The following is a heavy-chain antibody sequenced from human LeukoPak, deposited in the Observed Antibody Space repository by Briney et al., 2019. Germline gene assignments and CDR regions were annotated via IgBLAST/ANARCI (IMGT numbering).Heavy chain of an antibody. Sequence: PGGSLRLSCAASGFTFSSYAMHWVRQAPGKGLEWVAIISYDGSNKYYADSVKGRFTISRDNSKNTLYLQMNSLRPEDTAVYYCARELPRGGSFDYWGQGTLVTVSS. J-gene: IGHJ4*02. CDR1: GFTFSSYA. D-gene: IGHD1-26*01. V-gene: IGHV3-30*04. CDR2: ISYDGSNK. CDR3: ARELPRGGSFDY.